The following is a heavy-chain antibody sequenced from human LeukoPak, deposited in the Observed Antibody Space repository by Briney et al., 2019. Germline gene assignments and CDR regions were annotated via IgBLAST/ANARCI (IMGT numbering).Heavy chain of an antibody. V-gene: IGHV3-7*01. Sequence: PGGSLRLSCAASGFTFSGHWMRWVRQAPGKGLEWVAYINQGGSDKYYVDSVKGRFTISRDNDNKLLYLQINSLRGEDTAVYYCTRDRSRPEDDWGQGPLATVSS. CDR3: TRDRSRPEDD. CDR1: GFTFSGHW. J-gene: IGHJ4*02. D-gene: IGHD1-14*01. CDR2: INQGGSDK.